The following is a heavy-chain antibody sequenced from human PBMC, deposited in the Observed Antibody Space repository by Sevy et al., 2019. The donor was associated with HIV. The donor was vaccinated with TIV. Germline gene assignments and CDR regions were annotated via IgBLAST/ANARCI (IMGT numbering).Heavy chain of an antibody. CDR1: EFMFSTYA. D-gene: IGHD6-19*01. CDR3: ARDAGYSTDWYPSDY. V-gene: IGHV3-30-3*01. CDR2: ISYDGSSH. J-gene: IGHJ4*02. Sequence: GGSPRLSCAASEFMFSTYAMHWVRQAPGKGLEWVAVISYDGSSHYYADSVKGRFTISRDNSKNTLFLQMNSLRLEDPAFYYCARDAGYSTDWYPSDYWGQGTLVTVSS.